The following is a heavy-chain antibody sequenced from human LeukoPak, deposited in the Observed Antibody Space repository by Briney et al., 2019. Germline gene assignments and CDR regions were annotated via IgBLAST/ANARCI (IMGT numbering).Heavy chain of an antibody. V-gene: IGHV3-48*02. D-gene: IGHD3-3*01. J-gene: IGHJ4*02. CDR3: AGDWRLDY. CDR1: GFTFSGCS. CDR2: ISSGSNTI. Sequence: GGSLRLSCAASGFTFSGCSMNWVRQAPGKGLEWVSYISSGSNTIYYVDSVKGRFTISRDNAKNSLYLQMNSLRDEDTAVSSCAGDWRLDYWGQGTLVTVSS.